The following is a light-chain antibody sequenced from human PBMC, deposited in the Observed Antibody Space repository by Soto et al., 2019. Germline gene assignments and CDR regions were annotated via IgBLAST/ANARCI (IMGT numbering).Light chain of an antibody. J-gene: IGKJ5*01. Sequence: EIVMTPSPATLSVSPGERATLSCRASQSVSSNLAWYQQKPGQAPSLLIYGASTRATGIPARFSDSGSGTEFTLTISSLQSEDFAVYYCQQYNNWPPITFGQGTRLEIK. CDR1: QSVSSN. V-gene: IGKV3-15*01. CDR3: QQYNNWPPIT. CDR2: GAS.